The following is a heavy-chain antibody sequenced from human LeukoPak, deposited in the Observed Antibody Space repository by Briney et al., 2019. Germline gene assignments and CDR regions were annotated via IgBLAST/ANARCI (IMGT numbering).Heavy chain of an antibody. Sequence: GRSLRLSCAASGFTVSSNYMSWVRQAPGKWLEWVSVIYSGGSTYYAGSVKGRFTISRDNSKNTLYLQMNSLRAEDTAVYYCARAPQYSSGPFDYWGQGTLVTVSS. CDR1: GFTVSSNY. D-gene: IGHD6-19*01. CDR2: IYSGGST. J-gene: IGHJ4*02. V-gene: IGHV3-66*02. CDR3: ARAPQYSSGPFDY.